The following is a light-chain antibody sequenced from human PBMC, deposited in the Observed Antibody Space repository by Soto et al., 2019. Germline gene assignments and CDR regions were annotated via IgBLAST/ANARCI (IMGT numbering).Light chain of an antibody. CDR3: QKYNSAPLT. V-gene: IGKV1D-12*01. Sequence: DIPMTQSPSSVSASLGDRVTITCGASQGISSWLAWYQQKPGKAPKLLIYAASSLQSGVPSRFSGSGYGTDFTLTISSLQTEDIATYYCQKYNSAPLTFGGGTKVDIK. J-gene: IGKJ4*01. CDR1: QGISSW. CDR2: AAS.